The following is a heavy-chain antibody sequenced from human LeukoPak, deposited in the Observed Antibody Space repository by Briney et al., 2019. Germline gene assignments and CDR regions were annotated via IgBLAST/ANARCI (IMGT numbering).Heavy chain of an antibody. CDR2: TRYDGSSA. Sequence: PGGSLRLSCETSVFTFNNYAMHWVRRAPGRGLEWVAYTRYDGSSAYYADLVEGRFTLSRDNYKNTLYLQKDSVRDEDTAEYYCARDQAGSRHYGDLWGQGTLVTVSS. CDR3: ARDQAGSRHYGDL. V-gene: IGHV3-30*02. J-gene: IGHJ5*02. D-gene: IGHD3-10*01. CDR1: VFTFNNYA.